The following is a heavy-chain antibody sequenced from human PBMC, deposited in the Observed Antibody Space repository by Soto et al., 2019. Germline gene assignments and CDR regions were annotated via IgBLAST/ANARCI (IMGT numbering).Heavy chain of an antibody. CDR1: GFTFSDYF. V-gene: IGHV3-11*06. J-gene: IGHJ4*02. CDR2: INNDATYR. Sequence: LRLSCAGSGFTFSDYFITWIRQAPGKGLEWISYINNDATYRKYADSVKGRFTVSRDNAKNSVFLQMNSLRPEDTALYYCGKGDAIFGVVDDWGPGTLVTVSS. D-gene: IGHD3-3*01. CDR3: GKGDAIFGVVDD.